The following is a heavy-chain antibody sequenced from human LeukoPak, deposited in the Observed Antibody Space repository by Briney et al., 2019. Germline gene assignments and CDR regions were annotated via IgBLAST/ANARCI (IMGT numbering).Heavy chain of an antibody. V-gene: IGHV3-23*01. CDR1: GFTFSSYA. CDR3: AKDRGLLLRFDY. Sequence: GGSLRLSCAASGFTFSSYAMSWVRQAPGKGLEWVSAISGSGGSTYYADSVKGRFTISRGNSKNTLYLQMNSLRAEDTAVYYCAKDRGLLLRFDYWGQGTLVTVSS. J-gene: IGHJ4*02. D-gene: IGHD3-22*01. CDR2: ISGSGGST.